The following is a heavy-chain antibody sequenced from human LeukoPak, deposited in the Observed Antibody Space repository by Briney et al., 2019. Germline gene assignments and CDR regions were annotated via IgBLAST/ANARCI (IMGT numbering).Heavy chain of an antibody. Sequence: GGSLRLSCAASGFTFSDHYMDWVRQAPGEGREWVGRTRNKANSYTTYYAASVRGRFIISRDGSKNSLYLQMTSLKTEDTAVYYCARVSVGATYYFDYWGQGTLVTVSS. CDR1: GFTFSDHY. CDR3: ARVSVGATYYFDY. V-gene: IGHV3-72*01. J-gene: IGHJ4*02. D-gene: IGHD1-26*01. CDR2: TRNKANSYTT.